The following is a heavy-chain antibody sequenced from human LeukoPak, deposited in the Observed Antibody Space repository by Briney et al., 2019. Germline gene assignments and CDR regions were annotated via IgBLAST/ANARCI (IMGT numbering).Heavy chain of an antibody. Sequence: SETLSLTCTVSGGSISRYYWSWIRQPPGKGLEWFGYIYDSGTTNYNPSLKSRVTISVDTSKNQFSLKLSSVTAADTAVYYCAREIGPRQLHLWGSAFDYWGQGTLVTVSS. D-gene: IGHD5-18*01. CDR2: IYDSGTT. CDR1: GGSISRYY. V-gene: IGHV4-59*01. J-gene: IGHJ4*02. CDR3: AREIGPRQLHLWGSAFDY.